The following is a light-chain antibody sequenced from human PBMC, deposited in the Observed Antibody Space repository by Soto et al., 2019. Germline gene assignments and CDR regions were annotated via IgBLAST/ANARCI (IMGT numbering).Light chain of an antibody. CDR1: QSVSSSY. V-gene: IGKV3-20*01. CDR3: QQYGTSLGYT. CDR2: GAS. Sequence: EIVLTQSPGTLSLSPGERATLSCRASQSVSSSYLTWYQQKPGQAPRLLIHGASNRATGIPDRFSGSGSGTDFTLTINRLEPEEFAVYYCQQYGTSLGYTFGQGTKLEIK. J-gene: IGKJ2*01.